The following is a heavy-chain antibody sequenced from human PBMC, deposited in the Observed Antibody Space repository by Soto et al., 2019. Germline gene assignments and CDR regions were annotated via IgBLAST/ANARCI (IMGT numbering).Heavy chain of an antibody. CDR1: GGSISSGVFF. D-gene: IGHD3-10*01. CDR3: ARGLGP. CDR2: IYHSGST. V-gene: IGHV4-30-2*01. Sequence: PSETLSLTCAVSGGSISSGVFFWSWIRQPPGKGLEWIGYIYHSGSTYYNPSLKSRVTISVDRSKNQLSLKLSSVTAADTAVYYCARGLGPWGQGTLVTVSS. J-gene: IGHJ5*02.